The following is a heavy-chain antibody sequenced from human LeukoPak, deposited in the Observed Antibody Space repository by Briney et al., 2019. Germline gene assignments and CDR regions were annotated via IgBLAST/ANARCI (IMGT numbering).Heavy chain of an antibody. CDR3: ARTTANRETYYYYYYMDV. CDR2: IKQDGSEK. J-gene: IGHJ6*03. CDR1: GGSIDSYY. V-gene: IGHV3-7*01. D-gene: IGHD5-18*01. Sequence: ETLSLTCTVSGGSIDSYYWTWLRQPPGKGLEWVANIKQDGSEKYYVDSVKGRFTISRDNAKNSLYLQMNSLRAEDTAVYYCARTTANRETYYYYYYMDVWGKGTTVTVSS.